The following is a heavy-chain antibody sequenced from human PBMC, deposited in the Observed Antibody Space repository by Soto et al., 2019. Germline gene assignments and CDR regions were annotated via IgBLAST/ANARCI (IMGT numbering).Heavy chain of an antibody. CDR2: ISGSGGST. V-gene: IGHV3-23*01. D-gene: IGHD3-10*01. J-gene: IGHJ4*02. Sequence: EVQLLESGGGLVQPGGSLRLSCAASGFTFSSYAMSWVRQAPGKGLEWVSAISGSGGSTYYADSVKGRFTISRDNSKNTLYRQRNSLRAEDTAVYYCAKASIWFWEGDFDYWGQGTLVTVSS. CDR3: AKASIWFWEGDFDY. CDR1: GFTFSSYA.